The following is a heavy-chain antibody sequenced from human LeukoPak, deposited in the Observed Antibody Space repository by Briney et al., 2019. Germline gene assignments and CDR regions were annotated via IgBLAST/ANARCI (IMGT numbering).Heavy chain of an antibody. CDR2: ISTSSSAT. J-gene: IGHJ4*02. CDR3: ARDRNPLRTYYYDSSGYYV. D-gene: IGHD3-22*01. Sequence: GGSLTLSCAASGFTFSSYSMNWARQAPGKGLEWVSYISTSSSATYYADSVKGRFTISRDDAKNSLYLHMNSLRAEDTAVYYCARDRNPLRTYYYDSSGYYVWGQGTLATVSS. CDR1: GFTFSSYS. V-gene: IGHV3-48*01.